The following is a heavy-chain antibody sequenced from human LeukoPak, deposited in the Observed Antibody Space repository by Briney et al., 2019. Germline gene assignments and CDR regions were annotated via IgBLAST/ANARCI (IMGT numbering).Heavy chain of an antibody. V-gene: IGHV3-23*01. Sequence: GSLRLSCAAPGFTFSSYAMSWVRQAPGKGLEWVSAISGSGGSTYYADSVKGRFTISRDNSKNTLYLQMNSLRAEDTAVYYCAKGVVPAAIRIWFDPWGQGTLVTVSS. CDR3: AKGVVPAAIRIWFDP. CDR1: GFTFSSYA. J-gene: IGHJ5*02. D-gene: IGHD2-2*02. CDR2: ISGSGGST.